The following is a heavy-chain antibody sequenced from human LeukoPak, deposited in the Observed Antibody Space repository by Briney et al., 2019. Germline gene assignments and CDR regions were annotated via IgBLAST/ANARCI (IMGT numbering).Heavy chain of an antibody. CDR3: ALVAATGDDAFDI. CDR2: MNPNSGNT. CDR1: GYTFTSYD. D-gene: IGHD2-15*01. V-gene: IGHV1-8*01. J-gene: IGHJ3*02. Sequence: ASVKVSCKASGYTFTSYDINWVRQATGQGLEWMGWMNPNSGNTGNAQKFQGRVTMTRNTSISTAYMELSSLRSEDTAVYYCALVAATGDDAFDIWGQGTMVTVSS.